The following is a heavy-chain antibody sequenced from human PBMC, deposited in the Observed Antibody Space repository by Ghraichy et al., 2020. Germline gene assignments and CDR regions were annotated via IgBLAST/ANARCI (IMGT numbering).Heavy chain of an antibody. CDR2: IYYSGST. V-gene: IGHV4-30-4*01. Sequence: SETLSLTCTVSGGSISSGDYYWSWIRQPPGKGLEWIGYIYYSGSTYYNPSLKSRVTISVDTSKNQFSLKLSSVTAADTAVYYCAKTKTIVATSRYFDYWGQGTLVTVSS. CDR3: AKTKTIVATSRYFDY. J-gene: IGHJ4*02. D-gene: IGHD5-12*01. CDR1: GGSISSGDYY.